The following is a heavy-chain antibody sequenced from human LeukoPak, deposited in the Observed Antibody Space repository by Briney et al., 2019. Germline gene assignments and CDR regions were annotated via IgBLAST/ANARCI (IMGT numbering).Heavy chain of an antibody. CDR1: GFTFSTCL. Sequence: PGGSLRLSCAASGFTFSTCLMSWVRQAPGKEMEWISTIRGSGDNTYYADSVKGRFTISRDNPKNTLFLQMNNLRAEDTAVYYCAKRPHCSGPGCSHIEYWGQGTLVTVSS. D-gene: IGHD2-15*01. CDR3: AKRPHCSGPGCSHIEY. J-gene: IGHJ4*02. V-gene: IGHV3-23*01. CDR2: IRGSGDNT.